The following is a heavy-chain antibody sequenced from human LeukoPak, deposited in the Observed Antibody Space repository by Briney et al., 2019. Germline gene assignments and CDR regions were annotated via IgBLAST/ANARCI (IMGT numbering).Heavy chain of an antibody. Sequence: GASVKVSCKASGYTFTSYYMHWVRQAPGQGLEWMGIINPSGGSTGYAQKFQGRVTMTRNTSISTAYMELSSLRSEDTAVYYCARAALGLQSYYYYYYMDVWGKGTTVTISS. CDR2: INPSGGST. CDR3: ARAALGLQSYYYYYYMDV. CDR1: GYTFTSYY. D-gene: IGHD5-24*01. J-gene: IGHJ6*03. V-gene: IGHV1-46*01.